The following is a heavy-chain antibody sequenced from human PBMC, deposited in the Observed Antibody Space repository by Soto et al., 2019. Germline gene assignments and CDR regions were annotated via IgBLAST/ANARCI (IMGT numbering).Heavy chain of an antibody. V-gene: IGHV4-59*01. CDR3: ARAQTFYDILTGARPVDGFDI. J-gene: IGHJ3*02. CDR2: IYYSGST. D-gene: IGHD3-9*01. Sequence: SETLSLTCTVSGGSISSYYWSWIRQPPGKGLEWIGYIYYSGSTNNNPSLKSRVTISVDTSKNQFSLKLSSVTAADTAVYYCARAQTFYDILTGARPVDGFDIWGQGTMVTVSS. CDR1: GGSISSYY.